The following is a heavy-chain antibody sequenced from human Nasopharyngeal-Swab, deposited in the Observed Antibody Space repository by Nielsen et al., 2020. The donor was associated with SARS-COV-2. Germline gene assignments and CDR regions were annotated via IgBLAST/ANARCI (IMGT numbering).Heavy chain of an antibody. CDR2: INHSGST. V-gene: IGHV4-34*01. J-gene: IGHJ4*02. D-gene: IGHD5-18*01. CDR1: GGSFSGYY. CDR3: ARRGNSYAPRD. Sequence: SETLSLTCAVYGGSFSGYYWSWIRQPPGKGLEWIGEINHSGSTNYNPSLKSRVTISVDTSKNQFSLKLSSVTAADTAVYYCARRGNSYAPRDWGQGTLVTVSS.